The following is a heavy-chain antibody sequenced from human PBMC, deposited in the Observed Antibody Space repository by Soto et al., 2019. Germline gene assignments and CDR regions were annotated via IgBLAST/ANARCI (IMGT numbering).Heavy chain of an antibody. CDR1: GFTFSDTL. V-gene: IGHV1-3*01. CDR2: INPANGNT. D-gene: IGHD1-26*01. Sequence: QVQLVQSGAEVKKPGASVNISCQASGFTFSDTLINWVRQGPGQRLEWMGWINPANGNTSYSESFQGRVTMSSLSSASTAYVALSDLTSEDTAVYYCASAIVRVGPRGNDAFDVWGQGTMITVSS. CDR3: ASAIVRVGPRGNDAFDV. J-gene: IGHJ3*01.